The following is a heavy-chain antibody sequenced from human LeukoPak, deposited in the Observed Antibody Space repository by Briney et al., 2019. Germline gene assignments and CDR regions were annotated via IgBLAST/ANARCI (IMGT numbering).Heavy chain of an antibody. Sequence: SVTVSCTASGGTFSSYAISWVRQAPGQGLEWMGGIIPIFGTANYAQKFQGRVTITADESTSTAYMELSSLRSEDTAVYYCARFRGYPDAFDIWGQGTMVTVSS. CDR2: IIPIFGTA. CDR3: ARFRGYPDAFDI. CDR1: GGTFSSYA. V-gene: IGHV1-69*13. D-gene: IGHD3-16*02. J-gene: IGHJ3*02.